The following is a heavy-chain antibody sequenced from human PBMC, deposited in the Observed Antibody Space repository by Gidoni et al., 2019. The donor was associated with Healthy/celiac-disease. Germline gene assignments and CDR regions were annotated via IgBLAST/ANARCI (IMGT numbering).Heavy chain of an antibody. CDR3: AKEAYGDYVDAFDI. D-gene: IGHD4-17*01. CDR1: GFTVPIYG. Sequence: QVQLVASGGGAVHPGGFLRPSSAATGFTVPIYGMHWVRQAPGKGLEWVAFIRYDGSNKYYADSVKGRFTISRDNSKNTRYLQMNSLRAEDTAVYYCAKEAYGDYVDAFDIWGQGTMVTVSS. CDR2: IRYDGSNK. V-gene: IGHV3-30*02. J-gene: IGHJ3*02.